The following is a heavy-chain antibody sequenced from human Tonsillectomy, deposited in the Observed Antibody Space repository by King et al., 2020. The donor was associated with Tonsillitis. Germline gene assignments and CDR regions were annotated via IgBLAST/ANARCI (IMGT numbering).Heavy chain of an antibody. CDR2: ISGGGGTT. Sequence: VQLVESGGGLVQPGGSLRLSCAASGFTFNTYGMSWVRQAPGKGLDWVSLISGGGGTTYYAASVKGRFTISRDNSKNTLYLQMDSLRAEDTAIYYCAKPKRNGSGWARFDSWGQGTLVTVSS. CDR1: GFTFNTYG. CDR3: AKPKRNGSGWARFDS. V-gene: IGHV3-23*04. J-gene: IGHJ4*02. D-gene: IGHD6-19*01.